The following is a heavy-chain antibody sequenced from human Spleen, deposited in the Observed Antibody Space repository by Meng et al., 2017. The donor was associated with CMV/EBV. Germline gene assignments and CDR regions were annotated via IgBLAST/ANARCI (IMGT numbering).Heavy chain of an antibody. CDR1: GFTFSSYG. J-gene: IGHJ3*02. Sequence: SCAVSGFTFSSYGMHWVRQAPDKGLEWVAFIHFDGSSKYYADSVKSRFTISRDNSKNTLYLQMNSLRAEDTAVYYCANHKAIDMWGQGTMVTVSS. CDR3: ANHKAIDM. CDR2: IHFDGSSK. V-gene: IGHV3-30*02.